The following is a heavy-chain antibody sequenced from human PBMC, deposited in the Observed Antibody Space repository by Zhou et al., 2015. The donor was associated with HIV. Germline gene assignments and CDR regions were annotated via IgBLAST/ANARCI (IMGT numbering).Heavy chain of an antibody. Sequence: QVQLVQSGAEVKKPGASVKVSCKASGYTFTSYGISWVRQAPGQGLEWMGWISAYNGNTNYAQKLQGRVTMTTDTSTSTAYMELRSLRSDDTAVYYCARDFWSYYYDSSGYVAYWGQGTLVTVSS. V-gene: IGHV1-18*01. CDR2: ISAYNGNT. CDR3: ARDFWSYYYDSSGYVAY. J-gene: IGHJ4*02. D-gene: IGHD3-22*01. CDR1: GYTFTSYG.